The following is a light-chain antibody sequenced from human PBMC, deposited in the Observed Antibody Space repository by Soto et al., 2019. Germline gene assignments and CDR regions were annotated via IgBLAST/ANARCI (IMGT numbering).Light chain of an antibody. V-gene: IGLV2-23*01. Sequence: QSALTQPASVSGSPGQSITISCTGTSSDAGNYNFVSWYQQHPGKAPKVIIYEDSTRPSGVSNRISGSKSGNTASFGLQAEDEADYYCCSYAGSSTSWVFGGGTKLTVL. CDR3: CSYAGSSTSWV. CDR2: EDS. J-gene: IGLJ3*02. CDR1: SSDAGNYNF.